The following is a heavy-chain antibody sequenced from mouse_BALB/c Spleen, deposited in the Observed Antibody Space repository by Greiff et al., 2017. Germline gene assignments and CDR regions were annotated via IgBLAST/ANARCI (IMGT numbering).Heavy chain of an antibody. CDR1: GFTFSSYA. D-gene: IGHD2-4*01. CDR2: ISSGGSYT. V-gene: IGHV5-9-4*01. CDR3: AAIYYDYPRFAY. Sequence: VQLKESGGGLVKPGGSLKLSCAASGFTFSSYAMSWVRQSPEKRLEWVAEISSGGSYTYYPDTVTGRFTISRDNAKNTLYMEMSSLRSEDTAMYYCAAIYYDYPRFAYWGQGTLVTVSA. J-gene: IGHJ3*01.